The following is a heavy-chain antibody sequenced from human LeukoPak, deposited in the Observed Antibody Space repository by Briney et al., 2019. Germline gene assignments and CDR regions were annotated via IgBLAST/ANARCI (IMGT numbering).Heavy chain of an antibody. CDR3: ARGRGGYNHL. CDR1: GGSFSGYY. D-gene: IGHD5-24*01. V-gene: IGHV4-34*01. CDR2: INHSGST. J-gene: IGHJ4*02. Sequence: MSSETLSLTCAVYGGSFSGYYWSWIRQPPGKGLEWIGEINHSGSTNYNPSLKSRVTISVDTSKNQFSLKLSSVTAADTAVYYCARGRGGYNHLWSQGTLVTVSS.